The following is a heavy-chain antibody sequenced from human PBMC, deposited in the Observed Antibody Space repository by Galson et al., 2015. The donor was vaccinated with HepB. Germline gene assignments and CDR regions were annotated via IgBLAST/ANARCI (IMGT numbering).Heavy chain of an antibody. CDR3: TTDDSPDYYDTSGYYPGYFQH. D-gene: IGHD3-22*01. CDR2: IKSKTDGGTT. J-gene: IGHJ1*01. CDR1: GFTFNNAW. Sequence: SLRLSCAASGFTFNNAWMSWVRQAPGKGLEWVGRIKSKTDGGTTDYAAPVKGRFTISRDDSKNTLYLQMNSLKTEDTAVYYCTTDDSPDYYDTSGYYPGYFQHWGQGTLVTVSS. V-gene: IGHV3-15*01.